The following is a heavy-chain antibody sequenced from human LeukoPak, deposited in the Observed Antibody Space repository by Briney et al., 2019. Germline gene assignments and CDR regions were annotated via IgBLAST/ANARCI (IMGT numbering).Heavy chain of an antibody. CDR3: ARPPEHYYDSSGYPIAEKYFQH. V-gene: IGHV1-18*01. CDR2: ISAYNGNT. CDR1: GYTFTSYG. J-gene: IGHJ1*01. Sequence: GASVKVSCKASGYTFTSYGISWVRQAPGQGLEWMGWISAYNGNTNYAQKLQGRVTMTTDTSTSTAYMELRSLRSDDTAVYYCARPPEHYYDSSGYPIAEKYFQHWGQGTLVTVSS. D-gene: IGHD3-22*01.